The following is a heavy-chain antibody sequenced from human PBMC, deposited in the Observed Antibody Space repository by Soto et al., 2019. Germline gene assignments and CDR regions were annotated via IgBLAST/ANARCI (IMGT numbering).Heavy chain of an antibody. Sequence: SETLSLTCAVYGGSFSGYYWSWIRQPPGKGLEWIGEINRSGSTNYNPSLKSRVTISVXXXKXXXXLKLXSVXAAXTAVYYCAGGLMTTVTQLDYWGQGTLVTVSS. D-gene: IGHD4-4*01. J-gene: IGHJ4*02. CDR2: INRSGST. CDR1: GGSFSGYY. CDR3: AGGLMTTVTQLDY. V-gene: IGHV4-34*01.